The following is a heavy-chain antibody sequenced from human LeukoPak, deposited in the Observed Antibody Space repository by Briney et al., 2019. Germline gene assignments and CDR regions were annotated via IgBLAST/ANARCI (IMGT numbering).Heavy chain of an antibody. CDR1: GYTFTSYG. CDR3: AASALYYDFWSGYYINWFDP. J-gene: IGHJ5*02. D-gene: IGHD3-3*01. Sequence: GASVKVSCKASGYTFTSYGISWVRQAPGQGLEWMGWISAYNGNTNYAQKLQGRVTMTTDTSTSTAYMELRSLRSDDTAVYYCAASALYYDFWSGYYINWFDPWGQGTLVTVSS. CDR2: ISAYNGNT. V-gene: IGHV1-18*01.